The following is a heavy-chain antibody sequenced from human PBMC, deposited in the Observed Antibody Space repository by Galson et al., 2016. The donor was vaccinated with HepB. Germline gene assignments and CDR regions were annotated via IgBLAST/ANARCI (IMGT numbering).Heavy chain of an antibody. D-gene: IGHD2-2*01. V-gene: IGHV3-7*03. J-gene: IGHJ5*02. Sequence: SLRLSCAASGFTFNNYWMSWVRQAPGKGLGWVATIKGDGSDKYYVDSVKGRFTISRDNAHTSVYLQMNSLRAEDTGLYYCSRDLWDTVVVPSAPGLNWFDPWGQGTLISVSS. CDR2: IKGDGSDK. CDR1: GFTFNNYW. CDR3: SRDLWDTVVVPSAPGLNWFDP.